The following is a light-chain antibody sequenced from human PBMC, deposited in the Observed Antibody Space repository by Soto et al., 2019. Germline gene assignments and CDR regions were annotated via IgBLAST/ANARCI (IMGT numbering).Light chain of an antibody. J-gene: IGKJ1*01. CDR1: QSVRSN. V-gene: IGKV3-15*01. CDR3: QQYNDWPPAWT. CDR2: GAS. Sequence: EIVMTQSPATLSVSPGERATLSCRASQSVRSNLAWYQQKPGQSPRLVIYGASTRATGIPARFGGSGPGTQFTLTISSLQSEDFAVYYCQQYNDWPPAWTFGQGTKVEI.